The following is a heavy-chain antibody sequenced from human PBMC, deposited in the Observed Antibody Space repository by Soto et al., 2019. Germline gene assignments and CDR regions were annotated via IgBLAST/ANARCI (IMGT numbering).Heavy chain of an antibody. Sequence: ASVKVSCKASGYTFTGYYMHWVRQAPGQGLEWMGWINPNSGGTNYAQKFQGWVTMTRDTSISTAYMELSRLRSDDTAVYYCARGAEVVPAATRSDYYYYMDVWGKGTTVTVSS. V-gene: IGHV1-2*04. D-gene: IGHD2-2*01. J-gene: IGHJ6*03. CDR1: GYTFTGYY. CDR2: INPNSGGT. CDR3: ARGAEVVPAATRSDYYYYMDV.